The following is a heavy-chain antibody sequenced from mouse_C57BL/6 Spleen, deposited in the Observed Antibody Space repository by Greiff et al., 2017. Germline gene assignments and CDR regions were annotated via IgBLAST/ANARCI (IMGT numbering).Heavy chain of an antibody. CDR1: GYSFTDYN. J-gene: IGHJ2*01. CDR3: ARGGLYYGSSLFYAMDD. V-gene: IGHV1-39*01. CDR2: INPNYGTT. D-gene: IGHD1-1*01. Sequence: EVQLQESGPELVKPGASVKISCKASGYSFTDYNMNWVKQSNGKSLEWIGVINPNYGTTSYNQKFKGKATLTVDQSSSTAYMQLNSLTSEDSAVYYCARGGLYYGSSLFYAMDDWGQGTTLTVSS.